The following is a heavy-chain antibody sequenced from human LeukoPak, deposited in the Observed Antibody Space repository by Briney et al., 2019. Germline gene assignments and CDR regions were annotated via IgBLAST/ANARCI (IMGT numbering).Heavy chain of an antibody. CDR1: GYTFTAYG. Sequence: ASVKVSCKASGYTFTAYGITWVRQAPGQGLEWMGWISAKTGNRSYAQNFQDRVTMTTDTSTTTAHMELRSLRSDDTAVYYCAREGRNYYGSRTYSWFDPWGQGTLVTVSS. J-gene: IGHJ5*02. V-gene: IGHV1-18*01. CDR2: ISAKTGNR. D-gene: IGHD3-10*01. CDR3: AREGRNYYGSRTYSWFDP.